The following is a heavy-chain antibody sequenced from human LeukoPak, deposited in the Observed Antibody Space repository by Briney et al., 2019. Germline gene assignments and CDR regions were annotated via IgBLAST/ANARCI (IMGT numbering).Heavy chain of an antibody. D-gene: IGHD2-15*01. CDR3: ATSSPPGPIGLVGYFDL. CDR1: GGSISSGGYY. Sequence: PSQTLSLTCTVSGGSISSGGYYWSWIRQPPGKGLEWIGYIYYSGSTYYNPSLKSRVTISVDTSKNQFSLKLSSVTAADTAVYYCATSSPPGPIGLVGYFDLWGRGTLVTVSS. J-gene: IGHJ2*01. CDR2: IYYSGST. V-gene: IGHV4-30-2*01.